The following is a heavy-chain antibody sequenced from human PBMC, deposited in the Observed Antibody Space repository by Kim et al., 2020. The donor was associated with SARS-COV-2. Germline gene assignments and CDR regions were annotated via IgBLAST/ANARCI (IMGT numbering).Heavy chain of an antibody. Sequence: GGSLRLSCAASGFTFNSYGMHWVRQAPGKGLEWVAVISYEGSNKYYADSVKGRFTISRDNSKNTLYLQMNSLRAEDTAVYYCAKESASGSYSAWADYYCGMDVWGQGTTVTVSS. V-gene: IGHV3-30*18. J-gene: IGHJ6*02. D-gene: IGHD3-10*01. CDR2: ISYEGSNK. CDR3: AKESASGSYSAWADYYCGMDV. CDR1: GFTFNSYG.